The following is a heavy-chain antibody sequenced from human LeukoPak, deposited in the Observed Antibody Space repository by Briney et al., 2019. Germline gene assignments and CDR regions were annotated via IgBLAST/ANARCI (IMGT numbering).Heavy chain of an antibody. Sequence: SETLSPTCTVSGYSISSGYYWGWIRQPPGKGLEWIGSIYHSGSTYYNPSLKSRVTISVDTSKNQFSLKLSSVTAADTAVYYCARGTIGITIFGLDPWGQGTLVTVSS. CDR1: GYSISSGYY. D-gene: IGHD3-3*01. J-gene: IGHJ5*02. CDR2: IYHSGST. CDR3: ARGTIGITIFGLDP. V-gene: IGHV4-38-2*02.